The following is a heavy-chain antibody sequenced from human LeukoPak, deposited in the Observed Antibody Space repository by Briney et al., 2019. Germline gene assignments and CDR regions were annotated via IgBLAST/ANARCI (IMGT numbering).Heavy chain of an antibody. CDR2: INHSGST. J-gene: IGHJ4*02. CDR1: GGSFSGYY. CDR3: ARGDFWSGYPFDY. D-gene: IGHD3-3*01. Sequence: PSETLSLTCAVYGGSFSGYYWSWIRQPPGKGLEWIGEINHSGSTNYNPSLKSRVTISVDTSKNQFSLKLSSGTAADTAVYYCARGDFWSGYPFDYWGQGTLVTVSS. V-gene: IGHV4-34*01.